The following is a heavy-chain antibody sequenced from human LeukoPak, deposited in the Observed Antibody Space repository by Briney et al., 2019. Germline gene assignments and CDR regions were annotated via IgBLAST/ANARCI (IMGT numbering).Heavy chain of an antibody. CDR1: GGSISSSSYY. D-gene: IGHD2-15*01. CDR3: ARDIVVVVAAIGWFDP. J-gene: IGHJ5*02. V-gene: IGHV4-39*02. Sequence: SETLSLTCTVSGGSISSSSYYWGWIRQPPGKGLEWIGSIYYSGSTYYNPSLKSRFTISVDTSKNQFSLKLSSVTAADTAVYYCARDIVVVVAAIGWFDPWGQGTLVTVSS. CDR2: IYYSGST.